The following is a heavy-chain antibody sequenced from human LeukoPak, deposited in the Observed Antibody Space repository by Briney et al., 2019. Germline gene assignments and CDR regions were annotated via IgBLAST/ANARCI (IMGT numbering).Heavy chain of an antibody. CDR3: AKDSRSPTDYGFSGGMDV. V-gene: IGHV3-9*01. Sequence: AGGSLRLSCAASGFTFSSYAMHWVRQAPGKGLEWVSGISWNSGSIGYADSVKGRFTISRDNAKNSLYLQMNSLRAEDTALYYCAKDSRSPTDYGFSGGMDVWGQGTTVTVSS. D-gene: IGHD4/OR15-4a*01. J-gene: IGHJ6*02. CDR1: GFTFSSYA. CDR2: ISWNSGSI.